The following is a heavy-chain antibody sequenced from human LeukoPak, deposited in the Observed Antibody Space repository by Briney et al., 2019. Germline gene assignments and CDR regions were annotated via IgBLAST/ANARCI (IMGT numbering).Heavy chain of an antibody. CDR2: ISGSGGST. D-gene: IGHD2-15*01. Sequence: GGSLRLSCAASGFTFSSYAMSWVRQAPGKGLEWVSAISGSGGSTYYADSVKGRFTISRDNSKNTLYLQMNSLRAEDTAVYYCAKANYFCSGGSCYFDYWGQGTLVTVSS. V-gene: IGHV3-23*01. J-gene: IGHJ4*02. CDR1: GFTFSSYA. CDR3: AKANYFCSGGSCYFDY.